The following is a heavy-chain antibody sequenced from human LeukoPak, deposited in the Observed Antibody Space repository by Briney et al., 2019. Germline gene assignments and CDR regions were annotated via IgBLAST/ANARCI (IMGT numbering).Heavy chain of an antibody. CDR2: INAGNGIT. CDR3: ARGRHYDFWSGSADDAFDI. J-gene: IGHJ3*02. D-gene: IGHD3-3*01. Sequence: ASVKVSCKASGYTFTSYAMHWVRQAPGQRLEWMGWINAGNGITKYSQKFQGRVTITRDTSASTAYMELSSLRPEDTAVYYCARGRHYDFWSGSADDAFDIWGQGTMVTVSS. CDR1: GYTFTSYA. V-gene: IGHV1-3*01.